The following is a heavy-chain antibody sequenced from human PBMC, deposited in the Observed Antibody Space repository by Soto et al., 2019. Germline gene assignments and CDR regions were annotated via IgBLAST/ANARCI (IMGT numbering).Heavy chain of an antibody. D-gene: IGHD6-6*01. V-gene: IGHV3-23*01. CDR3: AKVIVARGCMDV. J-gene: IGHJ6*02. Sequence: EVQLLDSGGGLVQPGGSLRLSCAASGFTFSSYAMSWVRQAPGKGLEWVSAISGSAITTYYADSVKGRFTISRDNSKNTVYLQMNSLRAEDTAIYYCAKVIVARGCMDVWGRGTTVNVSS. CDR1: GFTFSSYA. CDR2: ISGSAITT.